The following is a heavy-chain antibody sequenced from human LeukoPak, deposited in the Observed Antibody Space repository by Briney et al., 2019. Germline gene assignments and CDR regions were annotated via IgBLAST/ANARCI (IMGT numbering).Heavy chain of an antibody. Sequence: ASVKVSCKASGYTFTSYGISWVRQAPGQGLEWMGWISAYNGNTNYAQKLQGRVTMTTDTSTSTAYMELRSLRSDDTAVYYCARVLAPSWPEVLRYFDWLERSSNWFDPWGQGTLVTVSS. D-gene: IGHD3-9*01. CDR3: ARVLAPSWPEVLRYFDWLERSSNWFDP. V-gene: IGHV1-18*01. CDR1: GYTFTSYG. J-gene: IGHJ5*02. CDR2: ISAYNGNT.